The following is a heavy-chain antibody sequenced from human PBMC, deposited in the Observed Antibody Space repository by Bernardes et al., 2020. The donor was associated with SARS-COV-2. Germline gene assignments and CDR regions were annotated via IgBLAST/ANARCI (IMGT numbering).Heavy chain of an antibody. CDR2: IFSGGRT. J-gene: IGHJ3*01. V-gene: IGHV3-53*01. CDR1: GFTISSNY. D-gene: IGHD3-10*02. Sequence: GSLRLSCAASGFTISSNYVTWVRPAPGKGLEWLSLIFSGGRTQYADSVKGRFTVSRDNSRDTVYLQMSSLRAEDTAIYYCATQYVATFDVWGHGTKVTVSS. CDR3: ATQYVATFDV.